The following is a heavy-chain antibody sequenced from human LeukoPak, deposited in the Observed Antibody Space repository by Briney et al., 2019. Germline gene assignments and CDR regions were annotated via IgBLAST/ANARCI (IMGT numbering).Heavy chain of an antibody. V-gene: IGHV3-11*05. CDR1: GLTFSDYY. Sequence: GGSLRLSCAASGLTFSDYYMSWIRQAPGKGLEWVSHISTRSSSTNHADSVKGRFTISRDNAKRSLYLQMNRLRAEDTAVYYCARDLYSSGRNAFDLWGQGTMVTVSS. CDR3: ARDLYSSGRNAFDL. D-gene: IGHD6-19*01. CDR2: ISTRSSST. J-gene: IGHJ3*01.